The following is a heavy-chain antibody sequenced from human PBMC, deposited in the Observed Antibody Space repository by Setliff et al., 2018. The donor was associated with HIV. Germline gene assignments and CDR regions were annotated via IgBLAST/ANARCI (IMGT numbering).Heavy chain of an antibody. CDR1: GGSIRSHY. J-gene: IGHJ3*02. Sequence: PSETLSLTCTVSGGSIRSHYWSWIRQPPGKGLEWIGYIYYSGSTNYNPSLKSRVTISVDTSKNQFSLKLRSVTAADTAVYYCARALPLEWSHDGFDIWGQGTMVTVSS. V-gene: IGHV4-59*11. CDR3: ARALPLEWSHDGFDI. D-gene: IGHD3-3*01. CDR2: IYYSGST.